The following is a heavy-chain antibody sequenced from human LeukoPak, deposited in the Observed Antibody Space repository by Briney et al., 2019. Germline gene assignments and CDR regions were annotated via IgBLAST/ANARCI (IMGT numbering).Heavy chain of an antibody. J-gene: IGHJ4*02. Sequence: ASVKVSCKASGYTFTSYGISWVRQATGQGLEWMGWMNPNSGNTAYAQKFQGRVTMTRNTSISTAYMELTSLRSEDTAVYYCASGALWVWGQGTLVTVSS. CDR1: GYTFTSYG. CDR3: ASGALWV. D-gene: IGHD1-26*01. V-gene: IGHV1-8*02. CDR2: MNPNSGNT.